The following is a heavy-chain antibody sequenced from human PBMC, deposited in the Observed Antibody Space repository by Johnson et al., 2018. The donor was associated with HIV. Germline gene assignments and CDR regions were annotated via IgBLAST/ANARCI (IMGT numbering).Heavy chain of an antibody. CDR1: GFTVNSNY. V-gene: IGHV3-66*01. CDR2: IYSGGRT. J-gene: IGHJ3*02. CDR3: ARDRRYYDSSGYYHDAFDI. D-gene: IGHD3-22*01. Sequence: MLLVESGGGVVQPGGSLRLSCAASGFTVNSNYINWVRQAPGKGLECVSGIYSGGRTYYADSVKGRFSISRANSKNTLYLQMNSLRAEDTAVYFCARDRRYYDSSGYYHDAFDIWGQGTMVTVSS.